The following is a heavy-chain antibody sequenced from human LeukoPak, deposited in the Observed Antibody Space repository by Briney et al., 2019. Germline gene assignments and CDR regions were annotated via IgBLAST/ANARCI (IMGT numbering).Heavy chain of an antibody. CDR3: STGGKYYFDS. D-gene: IGHD1-26*01. V-gene: IGHV3-74*01. CDR1: GSTFSNQW. J-gene: IGHJ4*02. Sequence: GGSLRLSCAASGSTFSNQWMHWFRQTPGKGLEWVSLIKTDGTTAIYAESVKGRFTISRDNARSTVYLQMNSLRAGDTALYFCSTGGKYYFDSWGLGTLVTVSS. CDR2: IKTDGTTA.